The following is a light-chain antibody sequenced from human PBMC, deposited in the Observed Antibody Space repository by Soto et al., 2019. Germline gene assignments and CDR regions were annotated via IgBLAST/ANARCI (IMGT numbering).Light chain of an antibody. CDR1: QSVSRSY. J-gene: IGKJ4*01. CDR2: GAS. CDR3: QQYGSSPLT. V-gene: IGKV3-20*01. Sequence: EIVLTQSPGTLSLSPGERATLSCRASQSVSRSYLAWYQQKPGQAPRLLIYGASISATGIPDRFSGSGSGTDFTLTISRLEPEDFAVYYCQQYGSSPLTFGGGTKVEIK.